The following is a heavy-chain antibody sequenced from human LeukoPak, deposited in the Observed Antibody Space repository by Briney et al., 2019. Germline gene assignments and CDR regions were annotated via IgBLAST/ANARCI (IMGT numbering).Heavy chain of an antibody. CDR2: TRDKANSYTT. V-gene: IGHV3-72*01. CDR3: ARRYNSGHDY. J-gene: IGHJ4*02. D-gene: IGHD6-19*01. CDR1: GFTFSDHS. Sequence: GGSLRLXCAASGFTFSDHSMDWVRQAPGKGLEWVGRTRDKANSYTTEYAASVKGRFAISRDDSKNSLYLQMNSLKTEDTAVYYCARRYNSGHDYWGQGTLVTVSS.